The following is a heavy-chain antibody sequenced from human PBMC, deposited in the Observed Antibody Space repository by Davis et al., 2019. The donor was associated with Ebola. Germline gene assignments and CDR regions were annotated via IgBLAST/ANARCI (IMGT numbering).Heavy chain of an antibody. CDR2: ISSSSYYI. D-gene: IGHD3-22*01. V-gene: IGHV3-21*01. J-gene: IGHJ3*02. CDR1: GLPFSSYF. CDR3: ARGGYYDSSGYSHEAFDI. Sequence: GESLKIPCSVSGLPFSSYFMDWVRLTPGKGLEWVSSISSSSYYIYYADSLKGRFTVSRDNPKNSLYLQMNSLSADDTSVYHCARGGYYDSSGYSHEAFDIWSQGTMVTVSS.